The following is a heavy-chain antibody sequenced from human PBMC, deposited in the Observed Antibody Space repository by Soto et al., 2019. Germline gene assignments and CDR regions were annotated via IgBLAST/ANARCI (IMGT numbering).Heavy chain of an antibody. V-gene: IGHV4-30-2*01. Sequence: PSETLSLTCNMSGDSYSISTYSWSWIRQPPGKALQWIGFTYQSGVTSYNPSLASRVSISLDRSNNQCSLKLKSVTAADTAVYFCAGMPYTSGLRFDPWGKGTVATAS. D-gene: IGHD6-19*01. CDR1: GDSYSISTYS. CDR3: AGMPYTSGLRFDP. CDR2: TYQSGVT. J-gene: IGHJ5*02.